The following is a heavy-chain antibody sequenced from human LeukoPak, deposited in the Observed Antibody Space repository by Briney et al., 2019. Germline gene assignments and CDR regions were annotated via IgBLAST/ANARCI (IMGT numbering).Heavy chain of an antibody. V-gene: IGHV4-4*07. CDR2: IYTSGST. D-gene: IGHD3-10*01. CDR1: GGSISSYY. CDR3: ARIYYSRFAP. J-gene: IGHJ5*02. Sequence: SETLSLTCTVSGGSISSYYWSWLRQPAGKGLEWIGRIYTSGSTNYNPSLKSRVTTSVDTSKNQFSLKLNSVTAADTAVYYCARIYYSRFAPWGQGTLVTVSS.